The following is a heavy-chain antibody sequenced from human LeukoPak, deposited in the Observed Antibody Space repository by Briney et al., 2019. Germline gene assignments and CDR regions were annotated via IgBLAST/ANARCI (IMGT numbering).Heavy chain of an antibody. D-gene: IGHD1-26*01. Sequence: GGSLRLSCAASGFTFSSYSMNWVRQAPGKGLEWVSSISSSSSYIYYADSVKGRFTISRDNAKNPLYLQMNSLRAEDTAVYYCARDSVGATGDYWGQGTLVTVSS. J-gene: IGHJ4*02. V-gene: IGHV3-21*01. CDR3: ARDSVGATGDY. CDR2: ISSSSSYI. CDR1: GFTFSSYS.